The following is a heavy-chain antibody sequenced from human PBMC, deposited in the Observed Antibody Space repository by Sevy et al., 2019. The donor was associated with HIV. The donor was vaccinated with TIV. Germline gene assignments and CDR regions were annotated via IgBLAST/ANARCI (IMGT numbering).Heavy chain of an antibody. CDR2: ISSDGVST. CDR1: GFSFSNSA. CDR3: VKDADYNLWRGDYGMDV. D-gene: IGHD3-3*01. V-gene: IGHV3-64D*06. J-gene: IGHJ6*02. Sequence: GGSLRLSCSGSGFSFSNSAMNWVRQTPGKGLKYVSAISSDGVSTYYTDSVTGRFTISRDNCKHTLYLQMSSLRVEDTAVYYCVKDADYNLWRGDYGMDVWGQGTTVTVS.